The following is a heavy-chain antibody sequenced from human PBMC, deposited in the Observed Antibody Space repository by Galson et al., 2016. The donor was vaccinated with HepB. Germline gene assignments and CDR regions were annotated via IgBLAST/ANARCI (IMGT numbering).Heavy chain of an antibody. V-gene: IGHV5-51*03. D-gene: IGHD6-19*01. CDR3: ARAFQYRSAWFDY. Sequence: QSGAEVKKPGESLKISCKISGYKFSDLWIGWVRQMPGKGLEWVGFIFPGDSDARYSPSFQGQVTISVDKSISTAYLQFFSLKASDTATYFCARAFQYRSAWFDYWGQGTLVTVSS. CDR2: IFPGDSDA. J-gene: IGHJ5*01. CDR1: GYKFSDLW.